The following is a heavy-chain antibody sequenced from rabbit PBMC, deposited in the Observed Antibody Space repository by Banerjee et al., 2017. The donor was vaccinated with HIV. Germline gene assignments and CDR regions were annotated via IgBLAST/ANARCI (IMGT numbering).Heavy chain of an antibody. V-gene: IGHV1S40*01. CDR2: LYTGDGST. J-gene: IGHJ4*01. Sequence: VRQAPGKGLEWIGCLYTGDGSTYYANWAKGRFTITKTSSTTVTLQMTSLTAADTATYFCARSYYIAAYTRYGYALKLWGPGTLVTVS. CDR3: ARSYYIAAYTRYGYALKL. D-gene: IGHD6-1*01.